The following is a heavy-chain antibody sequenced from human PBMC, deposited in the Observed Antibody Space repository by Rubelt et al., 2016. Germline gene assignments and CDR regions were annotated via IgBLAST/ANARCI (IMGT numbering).Heavy chain of an antibody. CDR3: ARGAGYSSSEWSDP. V-gene: IGHV4-39*07. Sequence: QLQLQESGPGLVKPSETLSLTCTVSGDSITNNNYYWGWIRQPPGKGLEWIGSIYYSGNTYYKPHLKGGVTISGEEFKKQVSRKLSLVTVADTAVYYCARGAGYSSSEWSDPGGQGTLVTVSS. CDR1: GDSITNNNYY. J-gene: IGHJ5*02. CDR2: IYYSGNT. D-gene: IGHD6-13*01.